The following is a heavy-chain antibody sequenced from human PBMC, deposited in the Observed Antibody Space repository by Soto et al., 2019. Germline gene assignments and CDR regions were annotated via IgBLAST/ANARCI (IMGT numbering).Heavy chain of an antibody. J-gene: IGHJ6*02. Sequence: GGSLRLSCAAAGFTFSNYALTWVRQSPGKGLEWVSTFSGSGGSTYYADSVRGRFTISRDNSKNTLFLQMNSLRVEVTAIYYCARDWTGDTCPCLDVWGQGTTVTVSS. V-gene: IGHV3-23*01. CDR2: FSGSGGST. D-gene: IGHD3-3*01. CDR1: GFTFSNYA. CDR3: ARDWTGDTCPCLDV.